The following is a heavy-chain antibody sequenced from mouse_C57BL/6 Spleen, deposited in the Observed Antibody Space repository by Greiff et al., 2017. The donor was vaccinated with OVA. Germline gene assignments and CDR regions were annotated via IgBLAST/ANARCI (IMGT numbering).Heavy chain of an antibody. Sequence: VQLQQSGPELVKPGASVKISCKASGYSFTGYYMNWVKQSPEKSLEWIGEFNPSTGGTTYNQKFKAKATLTVDKSSSTAYMQLKSLTSEDSAVYYCARGGLGYFDVWGTGTTVTVSS. J-gene: IGHJ1*03. CDR1: GYSFTGYY. CDR2: FNPSTGGT. D-gene: IGHD3-1*01. CDR3: ARGGLGYFDV. V-gene: IGHV1-42*01.